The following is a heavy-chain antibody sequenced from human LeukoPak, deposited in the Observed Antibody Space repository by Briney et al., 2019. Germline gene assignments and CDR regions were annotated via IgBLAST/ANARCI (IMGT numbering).Heavy chain of an antibody. Sequence: QSGGSLRLSCTSSGFTFSDYYMSWIRQAPGKGLEWVSAISGNGADKYYADSVKGRITIFRDNSKNMLYLQMTSLRVADTAVYYCAKGIDTGNFEPLDSWGQGTLVTVSS. CDR3: AKGIDTGNFEPLDS. D-gene: IGHD4-23*01. V-gene: IGHV3-23*01. J-gene: IGHJ4*02. CDR2: ISGNGADK. CDR1: GFTFSDYY.